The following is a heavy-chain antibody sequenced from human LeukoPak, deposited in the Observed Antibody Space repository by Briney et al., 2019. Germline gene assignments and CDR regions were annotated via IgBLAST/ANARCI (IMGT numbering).Heavy chain of an antibody. J-gene: IGHJ3*02. CDR2: ISWNSANI. CDR3: ARRYCTNGVCSLGDAFDI. V-gene: IGHV3-9*01. CDR1: GFTFDDFV. D-gene: IGHD2-8*01. Sequence: GGSLRLSCAASGFTFDDFVMHWVRQAPGKGLEWVSGISWNSANIDYADSVKGRFTISRDNSKNTLYLQMNSLRAEDTAVYYCARRYCTNGVCSLGDAFDIWGQGTMVTVSS.